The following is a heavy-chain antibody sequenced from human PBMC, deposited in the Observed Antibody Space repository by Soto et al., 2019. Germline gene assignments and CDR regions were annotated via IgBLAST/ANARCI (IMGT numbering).Heavy chain of an antibody. Sequence: VKVSCKASGYTFTTYYIHWVRQAPGQRLEWMALINPIGGSTRYSQKFQNRLTLTLDTSTSTVYIDLGSLRSDDTAGYYCARDRIRKGYNNGLDYWGQGTLVTVSS. CDR3: ARDRIRKGYNNGLDY. D-gene: IGHD4-4*01. V-gene: IGHV1-46*01. CDR2: INPIGGST. CDR1: GYTFTTYY. J-gene: IGHJ4*02.